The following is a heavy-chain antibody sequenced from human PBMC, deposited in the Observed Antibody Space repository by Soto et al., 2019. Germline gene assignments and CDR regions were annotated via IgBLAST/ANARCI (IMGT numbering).Heavy chain of an antibody. Sequence: ASLPVSCTSSGYTFTSYGISCVRRATGQGLEWMGWISAYNGNTNYAQKLQGRVTMTTDTSTSTAYMEPRSLRSDDPAVYYCAVAAAGTNYYGMDGWGQGTTVTVS. CDR3: AVAAAGTNYYGMDG. CDR1: GYTFTSYG. J-gene: IGHJ6*02. D-gene: IGHD6-13*01. V-gene: IGHV1-18*04. CDR2: ISAYNGNT.